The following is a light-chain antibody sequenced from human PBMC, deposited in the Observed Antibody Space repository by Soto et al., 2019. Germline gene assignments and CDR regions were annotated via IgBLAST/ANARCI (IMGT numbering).Light chain of an antibody. J-gene: IGLJ2*01. CDR3: CSYAGSDTMI. CDR2: SNN. V-gene: IGLV1-44*01. Sequence: QPVLTQPPSAFGTPGQRVTISCSGSSSNIGSNTVNWYQQLPGTAPKLLIYSNNQRPSGVPDRFSGSKSGTSASLAISGLQSEDEADYYCCSYAGSDTMIFGGGTQLTVL. CDR1: SSNIGSNT.